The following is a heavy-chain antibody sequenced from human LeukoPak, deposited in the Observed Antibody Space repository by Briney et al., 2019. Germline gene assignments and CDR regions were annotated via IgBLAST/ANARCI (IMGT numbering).Heavy chain of an antibody. V-gene: IGHV3-21*01. J-gene: IGHJ6*02. CDR1: GFTFSSYS. CDR3: ARDALLWSYGMDV. Sequence: PGGSLRLSCAASGFTFSSYSMNWVRQAPGKGLEWVSSISSSSSYIYYADSVKGRCTISRDYAKNSLYLQMNSLRAEDTAVYYCARDALLWSYGMDVWGQGTTVTVSS. D-gene: IGHD3-10*01. CDR2: ISSSSSYI.